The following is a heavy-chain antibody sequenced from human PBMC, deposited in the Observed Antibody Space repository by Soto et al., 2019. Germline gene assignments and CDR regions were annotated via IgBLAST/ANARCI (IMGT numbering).Heavy chain of an antibody. CDR1: VGSMTNNNW. CDR3: TKNSAYDLDC. Sequence: AETLSLISDVDVGSMTNNNWWSWVREPPEEGLEWIGEMHHIGSTNYKPSLKTRLTMSVETSKNQFFLKLNSVTAADTAVYYCTKNSAYDLDCWGQGTLVT. CDR2: MHHIGST. J-gene: IGHJ4*02. V-gene: IGHV4-4*02. D-gene: IGHD5-12*01.